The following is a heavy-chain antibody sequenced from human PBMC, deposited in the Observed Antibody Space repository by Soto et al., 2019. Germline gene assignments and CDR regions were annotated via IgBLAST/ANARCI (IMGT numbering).Heavy chain of an antibody. J-gene: IGHJ3*02. CDR1: GFTFSSYA. Sequence: EVQLLESGGGFVQPGGSLRLSCAASGFTFSSYAMSWVRQAPGKGLEWVSVISGRGGSTYHADSVKGRFTISRDNSKNTLYLQMNSLRAEDTALYYCAKDDYGGIGADAFDIWGQGTMVTVSS. V-gene: IGHV3-23*01. D-gene: IGHD4-17*01. CDR3: AKDDYGGIGADAFDI. CDR2: ISGRGGST.